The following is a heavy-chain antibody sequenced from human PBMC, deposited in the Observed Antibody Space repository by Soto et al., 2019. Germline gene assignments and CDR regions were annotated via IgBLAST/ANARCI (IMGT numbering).Heavy chain of an antibody. V-gene: IGHV3-53*05. CDR3: ARAKDSTYDY. CDR2: IYSGGST. J-gene: IGHJ4*02. CDR1: GFTVSSNY. Sequence: PGGSLRLSCAASGFTVSSNYMSWVRQAPGKGLEWVSVIYSGGSTYYADSVKGRVTMTTDTSTSTAYMELRSLRSDDTAVYYCARAKDSTYDYWGQGTLVTVSS. D-gene: IGHD3-22*01.